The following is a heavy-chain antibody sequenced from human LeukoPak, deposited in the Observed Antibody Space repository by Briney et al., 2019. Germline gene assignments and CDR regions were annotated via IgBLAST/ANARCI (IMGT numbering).Heavy chain of an antibody. CDR1: GYTFTGYH. D-gene: IGHD1-26*01. J-gene: IGHJ3*02. V-gene: IGHV1-2*04. CDR3: ARDSGWEVVLYASEI. Sequence: ASVKVSCKASGYTFTGYHIHWVRQAPGQGLEWMGGINPKSGGTNYAQKFEGWVTMTRDTSMSTVYMELSRLKSDDTAVSYCARDSGWEVVLYASEIWGQGTMVTVSS. CDR2: INPKSGGT.